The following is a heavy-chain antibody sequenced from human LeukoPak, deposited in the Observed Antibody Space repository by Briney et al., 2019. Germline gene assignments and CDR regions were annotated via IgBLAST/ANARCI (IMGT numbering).Heavy chain of an antibody. CDR2: IKQDGSEK. J-gene: IGHJ4*02. Sequence: GGSLRLSCAASGFTFSSYWMSWVRQAPGKGLEWVANIKQDGSEKYYVDSVKGRFTISRGNAKNSLYLQMNSLRAEDTAVYYCAREQYCSSTSCYPLGTYYFDYWGQGTLVTVSS. D-gene: IGHD2-2*01. V-gene: IGHV3-7*01. CDR3: AREQYCSSTSCYPLGTYYFDY. CDR1: GFTFSSYW.